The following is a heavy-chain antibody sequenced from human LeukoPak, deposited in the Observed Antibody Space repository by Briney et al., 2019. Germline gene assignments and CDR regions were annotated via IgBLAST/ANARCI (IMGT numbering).Heavy chain of an antibody. D-gene: IGHD3-10*02. CDR1: GFTFDDYG. CDR3: ARGVQYYYYMDV. V-gene: IGHV3-20*04. J-gene: IGHJ6*03. Sequence: GTGGSLRLSCAASGFTFDDYGKNWVRQAPGRGLEWVSAINWDGGSTGYADSVKGRFTISRDNAKNSLYLQMNSLRAEDTALYYCARGVQYYYYMDVWGKGTTVTVSS. CDR2: INWDGGST.